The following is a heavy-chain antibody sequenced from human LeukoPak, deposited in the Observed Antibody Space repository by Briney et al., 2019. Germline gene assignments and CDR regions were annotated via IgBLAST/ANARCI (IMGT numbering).Heavy chain of an antibody. CDR1: GYTFTSYG. Sequence: ASVKVSCKASGYTFTSYGISWVRQAPGQGLEWMGWISAYNGNTNYAQKLQGRVTMTTDTSTSTAYMELRSLRSDDTAVYYCARDRPYYYDSSGYLTAEYFQHWGQGTLVTVSS. V-gene: IGHV1-18*01. CDR3: ARDRPYYYDSSGYLTAEYFQH. CDR2: ISAYNGNT. D-gene: IGHD3-22*01. J-gene: IGHJ1*01.